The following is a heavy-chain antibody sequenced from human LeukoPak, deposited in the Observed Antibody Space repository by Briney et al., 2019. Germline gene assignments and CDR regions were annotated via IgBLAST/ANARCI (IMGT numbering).Heavy chain of an antibody. CDR3: ARGRDGYNLIDAFDI. CDR1: GFIFSNYS. Sequence: GRSLRLSCAASGFIFSNYSMNWVRQAPGKGLEWVSYISSSGSTIYYADSVKGRFTISRDNAKKSMYLQTNSLRAEDTAVYYCARGRDGYNLIDAFDIWGQGTMVTVSS. J-gene: IGHJ3*02. CDR2: ISSSGSTI. D-gene: IGHD5-24*01. V-gene: IGHV3-48*04.